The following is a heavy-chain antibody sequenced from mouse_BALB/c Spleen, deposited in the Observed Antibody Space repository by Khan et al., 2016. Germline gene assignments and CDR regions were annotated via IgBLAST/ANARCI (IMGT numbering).Heavy chain of an antibody. CDR3: AKSNYDVGYYAMVY. V-gene: IGHV2-5-1*01. D-gene: IGHD2-4*01. CDR2: IWRGGST. Sequence: QVQLKQSGPSLVQPSQSLSITCTVSGFSVNSYGVHWVRQSPGKGLEWLGVIWRGGSTDYNAAFMSRLSITKDNSKSQDFLKMNSLQADDTAMYYSAKSNYDVGYYAMVYWGPGTSVTVSS. J-gene: IGHJ4*01. CDR1: GFSVNSYG.